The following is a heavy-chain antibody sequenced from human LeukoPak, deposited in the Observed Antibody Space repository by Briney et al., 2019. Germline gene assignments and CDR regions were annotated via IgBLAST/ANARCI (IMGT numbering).Heavy chain of an antibody. CDR3: ASLSTGWLDN. J-gene: IGHJ5*02. D-gene: IGHD2-8*02. CDR2: IKSKTDGGTT. CDR1: GFTFNTAW. Sequence: GGSLRLSCAATGFTFNTAWMIWVRQAPGKGLEWLGRIKSKTDGGTTEYAAPVKGRFSLSRDDSTNTLYLEISGLKTNDTAMYYCASLSTGWLDNWGQGTLVTVSS. V-gene: IGHV3-15*01.